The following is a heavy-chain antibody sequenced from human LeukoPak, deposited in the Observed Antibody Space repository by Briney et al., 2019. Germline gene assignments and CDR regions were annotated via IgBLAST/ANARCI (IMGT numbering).Heavy chain of an antibody. D-gene: IGHD1-26*01. J-gene: IGHJ4*02. CDR3: AKVGGSYSYYFDY. CDR2: IKQDGSET. V-gene: IGHV3-7*03. Sequence: PGGSLRLSCAASGFTLSSHWMGSVRQAPGKGLEWVANIKQDGSETYYVGSVKGRFTISRDNAKNSLYLQMNSLRAEDTALYYCAKVGGSYSYYFDYWGQGTLVTVSS. CDR1: GFTLSSHW.